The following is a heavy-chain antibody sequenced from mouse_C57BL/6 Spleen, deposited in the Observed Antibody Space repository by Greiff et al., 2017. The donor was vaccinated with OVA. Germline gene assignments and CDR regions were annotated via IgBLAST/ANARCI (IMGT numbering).Heavy chain of an antibody. CDR2: IWSGGST. CDR1: GFSLTSYG. CDR3: ARGVTTVSTYYFDY. D-gene: IGHD2-12*01. V-gene: IGHV2-2*01. Sequence: QVQLQQSGPGLVQPSQSLSITCTVSGFSLTSYGVHWVRQSPGKGLEWLGVIWSGGSTDYNAAVISRLSISKDKSKSQVFFKMNSLQADDTAIYYSARGVTTVSTYYFDYWGQGTTLTVSA. J-gene: IGHJ2*01.